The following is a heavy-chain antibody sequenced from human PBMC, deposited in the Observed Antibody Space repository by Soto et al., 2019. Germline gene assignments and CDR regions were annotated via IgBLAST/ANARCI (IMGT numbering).Heavy chain of an antibody. CDR1: VCSFIIYS. CDR3: ASDLNLHGMEV. J-gene: IGHJ6*01. Sequence: PWLCXRLSGSSGVCSFIIYSIRWFRQAPGKGLEWVAVISYDGSNKYYADSVKGRFTISRDNSKNTLYLQMNSLRAADTAVYYCASDLNLHGMEVRGPRTTV. CDR2: ISYDGSNK. V-gene: IGHV3-30-3*01.